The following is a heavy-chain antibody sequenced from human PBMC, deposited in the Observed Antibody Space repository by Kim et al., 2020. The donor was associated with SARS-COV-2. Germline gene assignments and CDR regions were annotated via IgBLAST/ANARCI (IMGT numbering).Heavy chain of an antibody. V-gene: IGHV4-34*01. CDR1: GGSFSGYY. CDR3: ARGMRYYDGSGSYCAYYYCYSMDV. CDR2: INHSGST. J-gene: IGHJ6*02. Sequence: SETLSLTCAVYGGSFSGYYWSWIRQPPGKGLEWSGEINHSGSTNYNPSLKSRVTISVDTSKNQFSLKLSSVTAADTAVYYCARGMRYYDGSGSYCAYYYCYSMDVWGQGTTLTVSS. D-gene: IGHD3-10*01.